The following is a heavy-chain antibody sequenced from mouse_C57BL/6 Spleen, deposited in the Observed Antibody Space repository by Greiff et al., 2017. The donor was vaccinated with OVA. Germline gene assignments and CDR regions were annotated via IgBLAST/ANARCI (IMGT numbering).Heavy chain of an antibody. D-gene: IGHD1-1*02. Sequence: VQLQQSGAELVKPGASVKMSCKASGYTFTSYWITWVKQRPGQGLEWIGDIYPGSGSTNYNEKFKSKATLTVDTSSSTAYMQLSSLTSEDSAVYYCARGSMWNDGGPDWYFDVWGTGTTVTVSS. J-gene: IGHJ1*03. V-gene: IGHV1-55*01. CDR2: IYPGSGST. CDR3: ARGSMWNDGGPDWYFDV. CDR1: GYTFTSYW.